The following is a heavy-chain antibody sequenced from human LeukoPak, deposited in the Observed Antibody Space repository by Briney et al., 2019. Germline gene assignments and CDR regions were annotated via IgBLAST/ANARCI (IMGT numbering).Heavy chain of an antibody. CDR3: AREERYSSSWYWAFDY. J-gene: IGHJ4*02. Sequence: PGGSLRLSCAASGFTFSSYAMSWVRQAPGKGLEWVSAIDNSGGGTYYADSVKGRFTISRDNSKNTLYLQMNSLRAEDTAVYYCAREERYSSSWYWAFDYWGQGTLVTVSS. V-gene: IGHV3-23*01. CDR1: GFTFSSYA. D-gene: IGHD6-13*01. CDR2: IDNSGGGT.